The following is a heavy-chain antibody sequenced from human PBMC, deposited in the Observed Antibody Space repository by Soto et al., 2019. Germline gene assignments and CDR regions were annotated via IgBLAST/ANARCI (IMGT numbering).Heavy chain of an antibody. V-gene: IGHV3-53*02. CDR2: TFTGGST. J-gene: IGHJ6*02. D-gene: IGHD1-26*01. CDR1: GFSVTTNY. Sequence: EVQLVETGGGLIQPGGSLRLSCLASGFSVTTNYISWVRQPPGKGLGWVSTTFTGGSTHYADSVKGRFSISRDNSKNTVYLQMNNLRVEDTAVYYCARKPPSSFRGWAFGMDVWGQGTTVSVSS. CDR3: ARKPPSSFRGWAFGMDV.